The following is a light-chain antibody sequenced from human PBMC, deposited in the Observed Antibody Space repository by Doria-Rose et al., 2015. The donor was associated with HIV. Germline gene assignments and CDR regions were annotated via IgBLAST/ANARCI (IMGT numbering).Light chain of an antibody. J-gene: IGKJ2*01. Sequence: DIQMTQSPSTLSASVGDRVTITCRARQSISSWLAWYQQKPGKAPNLLINKASSLESGVPSRFSGSGSGTEFTLTISSLQPDDFATYYCQQYNSYLSFGQGTKLEIK. V-gene: IGKV1-5*03. CDR2: KAS. CDR1: QSISSW. CDR3: QQYNSYLS.